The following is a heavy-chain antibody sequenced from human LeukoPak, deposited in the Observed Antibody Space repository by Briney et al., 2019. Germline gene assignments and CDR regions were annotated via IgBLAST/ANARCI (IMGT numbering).Heavy chain of an antibody. CDR2: IYYSGST. CDR3: ARVIFRGVTDY. D-gene: IGHD3-10*01. CDR1: GVSISSYY. V-gene: IGHV4-59*01. Sequence: SETLSLTCTVSGVSISSYYWSWLRQPPGKGREWIGYIYYSGSTNYNPSHKSRVTISVDTSKNQFSLKLSSVTAADTAVYYCARVIFRGVTDYWGQGTLVTVSS. J-gene: IGHJ4*02.